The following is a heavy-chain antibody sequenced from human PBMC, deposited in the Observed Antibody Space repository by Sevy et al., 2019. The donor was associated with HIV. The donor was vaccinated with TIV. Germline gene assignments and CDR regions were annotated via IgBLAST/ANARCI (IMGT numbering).Heavy chain of an antibody. J-gene: IGHJ4*02. CDR3: TTDLWFGESFDY. CDR1: GFTFSNAW. CDR2: IKSKTDGGTT. V-gene: IGHV3-15*07. Sequence: GGSLRLSCAASGFTFSNAWMNWVRQAPGKGLEWVGRIKSKTDGGTTDYAAPVKGRFTISRDDSKNTLYLQMSSLKTEDTAVYYCTTDLWFGESFDYWGQGTLVTVSS. D-gene: IGHD3-10*01.